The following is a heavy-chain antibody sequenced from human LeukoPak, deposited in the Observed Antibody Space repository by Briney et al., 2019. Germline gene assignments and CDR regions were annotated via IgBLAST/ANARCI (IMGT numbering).Heavy chain of an antibody. Sequence: SGGSLRLSCAASGFSFSNHYINWVRQTPGKGLEWVGRTRNKAESYKTEYAASVKGRFTISRDDSKKSLFLHMNSLKTEDTAVYYCARESSIFEVVTRSYMAVWGKGTTVTVSS. V-gene: IGHV3-72*01. J-gene: IGHJ6*03. CDR1: GFSFSNHY. D-gene: IGHD3-3*01. CDR3: ARESSIFEVVTRSYMAV. CDR2: TRNKAESYKT.